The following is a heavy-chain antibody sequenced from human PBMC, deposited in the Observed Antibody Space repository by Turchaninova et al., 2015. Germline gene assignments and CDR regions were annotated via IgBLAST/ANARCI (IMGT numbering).Heavy chain of an antibody. Sequence: QVQLQESGPGLVKPSETLSLTCAVSGYSISRGYYWGWIRQPPRKGLEWIGSMYHTGNPYYNPSLQGRISMALDAPKNQFSLELTSVTAADTAVYYCAMLAGDLDLSDGSEIWGQGTMVTVSS. D-gene: IGHD6-19*01. CDR3: AMLAGDLDLSDGSEI. CDR2: MYHTGNP. V-gene: IGHV4-38-2*01. CDR1: GYSISRGYY. J-gene: IGHJ3*02.